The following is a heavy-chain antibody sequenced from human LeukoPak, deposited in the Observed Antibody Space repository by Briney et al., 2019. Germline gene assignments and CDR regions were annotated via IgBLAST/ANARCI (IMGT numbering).Heavy chain of an antibody. Sequence: ASVKVSCKASGYTFTSYGISWVRQAPGQGLEWMGIINPSGGSTSYAQKFQGRVTMTRDTSTSTVYMELSSLRSEDTAVYYCARGGYGDCFDYWGQGTLVTVSS. CDR3: ARGGYGDCFDY. D-gene: IGHD4-17*01. V-gene: IGHV1-46*01. CDR1: GYTFTSYG. CDR2: INPSGGST. J-gene: IGHJ4*02.